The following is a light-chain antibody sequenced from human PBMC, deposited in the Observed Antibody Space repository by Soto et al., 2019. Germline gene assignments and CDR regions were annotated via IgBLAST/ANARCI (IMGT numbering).Light chain of an antibody. CDR1: QSVSSSF. CDR3: QQYDNSPLT. CDR2: GAS. V-gene: IGKV3-20*01. Sequence: EIVLTQSPGTLSLSPGERATLSCRASQSVSSSFLAWYQQKPGQAPRLLIYGASSRATGIPDRFSGSGSGTDFTLTISRLEPEDFAVYYCQQYDNSPLTCGGGTKVESK. J-gene: IGKJ4*01.